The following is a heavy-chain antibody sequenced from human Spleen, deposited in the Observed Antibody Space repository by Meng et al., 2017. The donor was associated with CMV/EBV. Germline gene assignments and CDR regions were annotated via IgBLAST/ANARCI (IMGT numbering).Heavy chain of an antibody. CDR3: ARAYYDFWSGYTPSPNWFAP. J-gene: IGHJ5*02. Sequence: GYYLHWVRQAPGQGLEWMGWINPNSGGTNFAQKFQGRVTMTRDTSISTAYMELTRLTSDDTAIYYCARAYYDFWSGYTPSPNWFAPWGQGTLVTVSS. D-gene: IGHD3-3*01. V-gene: IGHV1-2*02. CDR2: INPNSGGT. CDR1: GYY.